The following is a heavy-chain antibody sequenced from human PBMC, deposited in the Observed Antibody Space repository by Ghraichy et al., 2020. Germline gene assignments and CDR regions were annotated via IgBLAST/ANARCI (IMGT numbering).Heavy chain of an antibody. J-gene: IGHJ3*02. CDR2: IKSKTDGGTT. CDR3: TTEGLLWFVGAFDI. V-gene: IGHV3-15*01. CDR1: GFTFSNAW. D-gene: IGHD3-10*01. Sequence: GGSLRLSCAASGFTFSNAWMSWVRQAPGKGLEWVGRIKSKTDGGTTDYAAPVKGRFTISRDDSKNTLYLQMNSLKTEDTAVYYCTTEGLLWFVGAFDIWGQGTMVTVSS.